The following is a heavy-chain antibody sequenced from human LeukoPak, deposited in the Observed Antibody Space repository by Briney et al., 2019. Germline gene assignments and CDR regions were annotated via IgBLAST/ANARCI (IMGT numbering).Heavy chain of an antibody. CDR3: ARDASTIRFDY. D-gene: IGHD5-24*01. CDR2: ITTNTGNP. V-gene: IGHV7-4-1*02. CDR1: GYTFTTHS. Sequence: ASVKVSCKASGYTFTTHSINWLRQAPGQGLEWMGWITTNTGNPTYAQGFTGRFVFSLDTSVSTAYLQISSLKAEDTAAYYCARDASTIRFDYWGQGTLVTVSS. J-gene: IGHJ4*02.